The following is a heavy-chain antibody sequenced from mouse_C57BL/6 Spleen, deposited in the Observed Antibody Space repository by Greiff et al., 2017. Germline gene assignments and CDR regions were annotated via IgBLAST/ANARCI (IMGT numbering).Heavy chain of an antibody. V-gene: IGHV1-80*01. CDR1: GYAFSSYW. CDR2: IYPGDGDT. Sequence: QVQLQQSGAELVKPGASVKISCKASGYAFSSYWMNWVQQRPGKGLEWIGKIYPGDGDTNYNGKVKGQATLTADKSSSTDYMQLSSLTSEDSAVYFCARWVYDGYYYFDDWGPGTTLTVSS. CDR3: ARWVYDGYYYFDD. J-gene: IGHJ2*01. D-gene: IGHD2-3*01.